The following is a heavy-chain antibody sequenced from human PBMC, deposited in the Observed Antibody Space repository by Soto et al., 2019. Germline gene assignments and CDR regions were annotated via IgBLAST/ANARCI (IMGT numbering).Heavy chain of an antibody. D-gene: IGHD3-16*01. Sequence: QVQLQESGPGLVKPSQALSLTCTVSGGSISSGRYYWSWIRQHPEKGLEWIGYISYSGSTYYNPSLKSRVTISADTTENQFSLGLSSVTAADTAVYYCARVRGLGLFDYWGQGTLVTVSS. CDR3: ARVRGLGLFDY. J-gene: IGHJ4*02. CDR1: GGSISSGRYY. CDR2: ISYSGST. V-gene: IGHV4-31*03.